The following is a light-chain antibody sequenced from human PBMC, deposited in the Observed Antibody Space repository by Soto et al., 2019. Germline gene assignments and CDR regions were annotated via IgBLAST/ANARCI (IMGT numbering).Light chain of an antibody. V-gene: IGKV1-5*03. CDR1: QSISNW. Sequence: DIQMTQSPSTLSASVGDRVTITCRASQSISNWLAWHQQKPGKAPKLLIYKASSLESGVPSRFSGSGSGTEFTLTISSLQPDDFATYYCQQYNSYRAFGRGTKVDIK. CDR2: KAS. J-gene: IGKJ1*01. CDR3: QQYNSYRA.